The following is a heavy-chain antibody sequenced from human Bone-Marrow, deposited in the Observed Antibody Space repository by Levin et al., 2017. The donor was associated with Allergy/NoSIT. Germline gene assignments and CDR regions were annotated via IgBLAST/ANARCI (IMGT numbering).Heavy chain of an antibody. J-gene: IGHJ5*02. CDR2: MNPNSGNT. D-gene: IGHD3-10*01. V-gene: IGHV1-8*01. CDR1: GYTFTSYD. CDR3: ARGTGMVRGVIITEYWFDP. Sequence: ASVKVSCKASGYTFTSYDINWVRQATGQGLEWMGWMNPNSGNTGYAQKFQGRVTMTRNTSISTAYMELSSLRSEDTAVYYCARGTGMVRGVIITEYWFDPWGQGTLVTVSS.